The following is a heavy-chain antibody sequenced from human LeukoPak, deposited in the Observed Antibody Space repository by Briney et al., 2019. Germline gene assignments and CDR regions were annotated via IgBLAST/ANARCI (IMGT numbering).Heavy chain of an antibody. D-gene: IGHD3-22*01. V-gene: IGHV1-8*01. CDR2: MNPNSGNT. J-gene: IGHJ4*02. CDR1: GYTFTSYD. CDR3: AKAGRSGYYLDS. Sequence: ASVKVSCKASGYTFTSYDINWVRQATGQGLEWMGWMNPNSGNTGYAQKFQGRVTMTRNTSISTAYMELSSLRSEDTAVYYCAKAGRSGYYLDSWGQGTLVTVSS.